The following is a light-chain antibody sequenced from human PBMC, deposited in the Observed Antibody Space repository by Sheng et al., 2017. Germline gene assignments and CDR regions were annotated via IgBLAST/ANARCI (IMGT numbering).Light chain of an antibody. CDR1: SGSIASNY. CDR3: QSYDSVIRVV. Sequence: NFILTQPHSLSESPGKTVNISCTRSSGSIASNYVQWYQQRPGSSPINVIYEDNQRPSGVPDRFSGSIDSSSNSASLTISGLKTEDEGDYYCQSYDSVIRVVFGGGTKVTVL. CDR2: EDN. J-gene: IGLJ2*01. V-gene: IGLV6-57*01.